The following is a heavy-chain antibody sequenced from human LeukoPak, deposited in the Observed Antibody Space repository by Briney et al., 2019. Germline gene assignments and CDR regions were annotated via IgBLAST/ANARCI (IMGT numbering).Heavy chain of an antibody. CDR3: ASEIAAAGTGGFDY. D-gene: IGHD6-13*01. J-gene: IGHJ4*02. CDR2: IIPILGIA. V-gene: IGHV1-69*10. Sequence: SVKVSCKASGGTFTIYAISWVRQAPGQGLEWMGRIIPILGIANYAQKFQGRVTITADKSTSTAYMELSSLRSEDTAVYYCASEIAAAGTGGFDYWGQGTLVTVSS. CDR1: GGTFTIYA.